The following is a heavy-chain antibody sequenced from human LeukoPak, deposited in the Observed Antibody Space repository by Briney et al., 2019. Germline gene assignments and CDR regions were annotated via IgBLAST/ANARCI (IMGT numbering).Heavy chain of an antibody. Sequence: ASVKVSCKASGYTFTSYGISWVRQAPGQGLEWMGWISAYNGNTNYAQKLQGRVTMTTDTSTSTAYMELRSLRSDDTAVYYCARSGGSRISRVEWGPEGPVSDYYYYYMDVWGEGTTVTVSS. V-gene: IGHV1-18*01. D-gene: IGHD1-26*01. CDR3: ARSGGSRISRVEWGPEGPVSDYYYYYMDV. CDR2: ISAYNGNT. J-gene: IGHJ6*03. CDR1: GYTFTSYG.